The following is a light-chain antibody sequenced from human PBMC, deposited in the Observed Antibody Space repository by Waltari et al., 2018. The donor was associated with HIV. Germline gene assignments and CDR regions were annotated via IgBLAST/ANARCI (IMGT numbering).Light chain of an antibody. J-gene: IGLJ2*01. CDR2: EVS. Sequence: QSALTQPASVSGSPGQSITISCTGTSHDVGGYNSVSWYQQHPGKAPKLMIYEVSNRPSGVSNRFSGSKSGNTASLTISGLQAEDEADYYCSSYTSSSTLEGVFGGGTKLTVL. CDR3: SSYTSSSTLEGV. V-gene: IGLV2-14*01. CDR1: SHDVGGYNS.